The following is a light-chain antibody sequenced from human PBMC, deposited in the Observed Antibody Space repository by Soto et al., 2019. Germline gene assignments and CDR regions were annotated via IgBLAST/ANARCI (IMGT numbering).Light chain of an antibody. V-gene: IGKV3-15*01. CDR2: GAS. CDR1: QSINSE. Sequence: EIVMTQSPATLSLSPGERASLSCRASQSINSELAWYQQKPGQPPRLLIYGASTRAPGVPARFTGSESGSEFTLTISGLQSEDFAVYYCQQGHNWPLTLGQGTRLEI. J-gene: IGKJ2*01. CDR3: QQGHNWPLT.